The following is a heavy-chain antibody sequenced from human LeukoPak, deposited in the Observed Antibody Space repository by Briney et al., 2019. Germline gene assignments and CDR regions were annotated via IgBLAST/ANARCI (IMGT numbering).Heavy chain of an antibody. Sequence: ASVTVSCKGSGYTLTEISIHWVRQAPGKGLEWMGGFDPEDGETIYAQKFQGRVTMTEDTSTDTAYMELSSLRSEDTAVYYCATVGDGYNLGIYYFDYWGQGTLVTVSS. J-gene: IGHJ4*02. CDR1: GYTLTEIS. V-gene: IGHV1-24*01. CDR3: ATVGDGYNLGIYYFDY. D-gene: IGHD5-24*01. CDR2: FDPEDGET.